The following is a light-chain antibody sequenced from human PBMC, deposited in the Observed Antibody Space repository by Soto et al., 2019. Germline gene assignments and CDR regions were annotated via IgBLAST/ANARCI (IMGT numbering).Light chain of an antibody. CDR2: KTS. CDR3: QNYNDYSWT. CDR1: QSISSW. Sequence: DIHMTQSPSTLSASVGDRVTITCRASQSISSWLAWYQQKPGKAPNLLIYKTSNLESGVPSRFSGSGSGTEFTLTISSLQHDDFATYYCQNYNDYSWTFGQGTKVEIK. J-gene: IGKJ1*01. V-gene: IGKV1-5*03.